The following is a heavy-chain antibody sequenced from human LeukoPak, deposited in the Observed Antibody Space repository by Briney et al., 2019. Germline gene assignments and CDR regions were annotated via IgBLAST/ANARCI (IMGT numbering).Heavy chain of an antibody. CDR3: ARGKYSSGWFDY. CDR1: GLTFSSYS. V-gene: IGHV3-21*01. CDR2: ITTSSTYI. J-gene: IGHJ4*02. Sequence: GGSLRLSCAASGLTFSSYSMSWVRQAPGKGLEWVSSITTSSTYISYADSVKGRFTISRDNAKNSLYLQMNSLRAEDTAVYYCARGKYSSGWFDYWGQGTLVTVSS. D-gene: IGHD6-19*01.